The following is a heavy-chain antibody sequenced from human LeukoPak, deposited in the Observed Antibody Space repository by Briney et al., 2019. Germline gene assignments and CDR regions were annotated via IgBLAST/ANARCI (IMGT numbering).Heavy chain of an antibody. CDR3: ARPLIPNLAASAYFDY. V-gene: IGHV5-51*01. J-gene: IGHJ4*02. Sequence: AEYLKIFSYASGYSFITCWFCWVRHMPPGRVQWLRIIYPGDSDTRYSPSFQGQVTISADKSISTAYLQWSSLKASDTAMYYCARPLIPNLAASAYFDYWRQGTVVTVPP. CDR2: IYPGDSDT. D-gene: IGHD6-13*01. CDR1: GYSFITCW.